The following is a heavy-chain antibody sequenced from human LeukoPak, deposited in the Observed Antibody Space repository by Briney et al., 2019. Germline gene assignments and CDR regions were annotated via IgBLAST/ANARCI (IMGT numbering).Heavy chain of an antibody. J-gene: IGHJ4*02. CDR3: ARVDVLTGYYGFDY. D-gene: IGHD3-9*01. Sequence: PSETLSLTRTVSGGSISSGGYYWSWIRQHPGKGLEWIGYIYHSGSTYYKPSLKSRVTISVDTSKNQFSLKPSSVTAADTAVYYCARVDVLTGYYGFDYWGQGTLVTVSS. CDR2: IYHSGST. V-gene: IGHV4-31*03. CDR1: GGSISSGGYY.